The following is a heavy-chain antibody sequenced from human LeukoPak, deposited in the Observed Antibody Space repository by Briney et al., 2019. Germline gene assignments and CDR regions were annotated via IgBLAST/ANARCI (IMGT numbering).Heavy chain of an antibody. CDR3: ARGSRYSPYYYYYGMDV. V-gene: IGHV4-4*07. CDR1: GGSISSYY. D-gene: IGHD5-18*01. J-gene: IGHJ6*02. Sequence: TSETLSLTCTVSGGSISSYYWSWIRQPAGKGLEWIGRIYTSGSTNYNPSLKSRVTISVDTSKNQFSLKLSSVTAADTAVYYCARGSRYSPYYYYYGMDVWGQGTTVTVSS. CDR2: IYTSGST.